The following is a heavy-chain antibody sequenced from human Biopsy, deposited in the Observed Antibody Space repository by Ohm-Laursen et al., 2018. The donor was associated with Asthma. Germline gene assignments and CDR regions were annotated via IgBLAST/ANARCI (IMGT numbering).Heavy chain of an antibody. V-gene: IGHV1-69*01. Sequence: SSVKVSCKVSGYTFTGYYMHWVRQAPGQGLEWMGGLIPVLGTPDHAQMFEGRVTITADESTSTAYMELSSLSSEDTAVYFCARAGGSCYSGGGDCYPMFALWGRGTTVTVAS. CDR1: GYTFTGYY. CDR2: LIPVLGTP. J-gene: IGHJ6*02. D-gene: IGHD2-15*01. CDR3: ARAGGSCYSGGGDCYPMFAL.